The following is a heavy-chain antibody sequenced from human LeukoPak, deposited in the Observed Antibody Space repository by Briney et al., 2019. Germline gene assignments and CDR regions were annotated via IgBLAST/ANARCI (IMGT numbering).Heavy chain of an antibody. CDR2: IYPGDSDT. Sequence: GASLKISCKGSGYRFTSYWIGWVRQMPGKGLEWMGIIYPGDSDTRYSPSFQGQVTISADKSISTAYLQWSSLKASDTAMYYCASPSSGWGSAFEIWGQGTMVTVSS. V-gene: IGHV5-51*01. CDR1: GYRFTSYW. CDR3: ASPSSGWGSAFEI. J-gene: IGHJ3*02. D-gene: IGHD6-19*01.